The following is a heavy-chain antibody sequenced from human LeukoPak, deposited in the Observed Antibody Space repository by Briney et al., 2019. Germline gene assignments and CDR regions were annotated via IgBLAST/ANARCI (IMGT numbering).Heavy chain of an antibody. V-gene: IGHV3-43*02. J-gene: IGHJ4*01. D-gene: IGHD2-8*01. CDR1: GFTFDDYA. CDR2: ISGDGGSP. Sequence: GGSLRLSCAASGFTFDDYAMHWVRHTPGKRLEWVSLISGDGGSPEYTESVKGRFTISRDNSNNSLYLQMNSLRTEDTALYFCARDRRCTNSNCYGPFDYWGHGALVTVSS. CDR3: ARDRRCTNSNCYGPFDY.